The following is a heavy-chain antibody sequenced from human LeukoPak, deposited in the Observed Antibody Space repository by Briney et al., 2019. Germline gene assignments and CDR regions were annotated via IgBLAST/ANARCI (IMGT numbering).Heavy chain of an antibody. CDR1: GGSISSYY. V-gene: IGHV4-59*13. J-gene: IGHJ5*02. CDR3: ARDIYGSGHGWFDT. Sequence: SETLSLTCTVSGGSISSYYWSWIRQPPGKGLEWMGYIHYSGSTNYNPSLKSRVTISVDTSKRQLSLMLRSVTAADTAVYYCARDIYGSGHGWFDTWGQGRLVTVSS. D-gene: IGHD3-10*01. CDR2: IHYSGST.